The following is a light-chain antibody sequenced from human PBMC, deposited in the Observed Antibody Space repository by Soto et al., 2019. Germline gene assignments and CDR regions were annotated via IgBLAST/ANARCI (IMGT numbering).Light chain of an antibody. V-gene: IGLV2-14*01. CDR2: EVS. J-gene: IGLJ2*01. CDR3: SSYTSSSTLV. Sequence: ALTQPASVSGSPGQSITISCTGTSSDVGGYNFVSWYQQHPGKAPKLMIYEVSNRPSGVSNRFSGSKSGNTASLTISGLQAEDEADYYCSSYTSSSTLVFGGGTKLTVL. CDR1: SSDVGGYNF.